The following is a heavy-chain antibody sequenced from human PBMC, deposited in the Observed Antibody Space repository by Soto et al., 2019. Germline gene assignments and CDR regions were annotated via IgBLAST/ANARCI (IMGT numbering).Heavy chain of an antibody. D-gene: IGHD3-3*01. CDR3: ARVKSFWSGLWAFDI. J-gene: IGHJ3*02. V-gene: IGHV3-30-3*01. CDR1: GFTFSSYA. CDR2: ISYDGSNK. Sequence: QVQLVESGGGVVQPGRSLRLSCAASGFTFSSYAMHWVRQAPGKGLEWVAVISYDGSNKYYADSVKGRFTISRDNSKNTLYLQMNSLRAEDTAVYYCARVKSFWSGLWAFDIWGQGTMVTVSS.